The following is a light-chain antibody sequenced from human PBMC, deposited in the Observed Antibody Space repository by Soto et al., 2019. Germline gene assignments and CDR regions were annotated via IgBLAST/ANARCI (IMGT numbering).Light chain of an antibody. CDR2: EVS. V-gene: IGLV2-14*01. CDR1: SSDVGAYDY. J-gene: IGLJ1*01. Sequence: QSALTQPASVSRSPGQSITISCTGTSSDVGAYDYVSWYQQHPGKAPKLMIYEVSNRPSGVSNRFSGSKSGNTASLTISGLQAEDEADYYCSSYISSSTPYVFGAGTKVTVL. CDR3: SSYISSSTPYV.